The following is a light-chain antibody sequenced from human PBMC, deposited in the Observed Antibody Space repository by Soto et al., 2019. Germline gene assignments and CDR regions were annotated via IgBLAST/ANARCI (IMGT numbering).Light chain of an antibody. J-gene: IGKJ5*01. CDR1: QSVDSR. V-gene: IGKV1-5*03. CDR3: QQHRSYPVT. CDR2: KAS. Sequence: DIQMTQSPSTLPASIGDRVIITCRASQSVDSRLAWYQHKPGQAPKLLIYKASRLASGVPSRFSGGGSGTEFTLTIHSLQSDDFATYYCQQHRSYPVTFGQGTRLEIK.